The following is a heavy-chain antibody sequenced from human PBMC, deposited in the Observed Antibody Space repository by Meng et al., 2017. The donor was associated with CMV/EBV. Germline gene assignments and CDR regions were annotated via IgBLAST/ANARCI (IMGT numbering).Heavy chain of an antibody. CDR1: GFTFRSYW. CDR3: ARIGTQGRYCSSTSCYKSGYFDL. V-gene: IGHV3-7*01. J-gene: IGHJ2*01. Sequence: GESLKISCAASGFTFRSYWLSWVRQAPGKGAEWVANIKQDGSEKYYVDSVKGRFTLSRDNDKNSLYLQMNSLRAEDTELYYCARIGTQGRYCSSTSCYKSGYFDLWGRGTLVTVSS. D-gene: IGHD2-2*01. CDR2: IKQDGSEK.